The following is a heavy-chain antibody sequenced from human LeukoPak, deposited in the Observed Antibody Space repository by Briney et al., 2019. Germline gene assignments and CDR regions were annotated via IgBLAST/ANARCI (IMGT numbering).Heavy chain of an antibody. CDR3: ARRVGATLYRYFDL. CDR1: GGSISSSSYY. D-gene: IGHD1-26*01. V-gene: IGHV4-39*01. CDR2: IYYSGST. J-gene: IGHJ2*01. Sequence: PSETLSLTCTVSGGSISSSSYYWGWIRQPPGKGLEWIGSIYYSGSTYYNPSLKSRVTISVDTSKNQFSLKLSSVTAADTAVYYCARRVGATLYRYFDLWGRGTLVTVSS.